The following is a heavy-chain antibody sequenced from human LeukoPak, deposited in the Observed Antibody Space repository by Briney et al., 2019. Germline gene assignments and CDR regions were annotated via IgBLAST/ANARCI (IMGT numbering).Heavy chain of an antibody. D-gene: IGHD3-10*01. V-gene: IGHV1-69*06. J-gene: IGHJ6*03. CDR2: IIPIFGTA. Sequence: GASVKVSCKASGYTFTSYGISWVRQAPGQGLEWMGGIIPIFGTANYAQKFQGRVTITADKSTSTAYMELSSLRSEDTAVYYCARAPHYYGSGSYYPIRYYYYYMDVWGKGTTVTVSS. CDR1: GYTFTSYG. CDR3: ARAPHYYGSGSYYPIRYYYYYMDV.